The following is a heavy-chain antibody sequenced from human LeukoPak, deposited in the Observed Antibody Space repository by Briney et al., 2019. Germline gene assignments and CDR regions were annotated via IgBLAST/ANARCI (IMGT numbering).Heavy chain of an antibody. D-gene: IGHD2-2*01. Sequence: ASVKVSCKASGYTFTGYYMHWVRQAPGQGLEWMGWINPNSGGTNYAQKFQGRVTMTRDTSISTAYMELSRLRSDDTAVYYCASSVVVPAAYDALDIWGQGTMVTVSS. CDR1: GYTFTGYY. CDR2: INPNSGGT. CDR3: ASSVVVPAAYDALDI. J-gene: IGHJ3*02. V-gene: IGHV1-2*02.